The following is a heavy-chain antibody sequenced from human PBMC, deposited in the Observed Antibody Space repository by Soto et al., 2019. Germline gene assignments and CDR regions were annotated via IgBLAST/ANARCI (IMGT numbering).Heavy chain of an antibody. CDR3: AREYGGSRVFDY. CDR1: GYTFTNYF. D-gene: IGHD1-26*01. J-gene: IGHJ4*02. CDR2: INPRADST. Sequence: QVQLVQSGAEVNKPGASVKVSCKTSGYTFTNYFIHWVRQAPGQGLEWMGIINPRADSTNYAQKVQGRVTVTRDTSTSTVYMELRSLRSEDTAVYFCAREYGGSRVFDYWGQGTLVTVSS. V-gene: IGHV1-46*01.